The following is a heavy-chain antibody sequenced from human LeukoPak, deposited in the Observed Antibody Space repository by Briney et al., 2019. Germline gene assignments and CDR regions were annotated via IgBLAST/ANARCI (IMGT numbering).Heavy chain of an antibody. D-gene: IGHD2-15*01. Sequence: GASVKVSCKASGGTFSSYAISWVRQAPGQGLEWMGRIIPILAIANYAQKFQGRVTITADKSTSTAYMELSSLRSEDTAVYYCARVQRGGYYGMDVWGQGTTVTVSS. J-gene: IGHJ6*02. V-gene: IGHV1-69*04. CDR1: GGTFSSYA. CDR2: IIPILAIA. CDR3: ARVQRGGYYGMDV.